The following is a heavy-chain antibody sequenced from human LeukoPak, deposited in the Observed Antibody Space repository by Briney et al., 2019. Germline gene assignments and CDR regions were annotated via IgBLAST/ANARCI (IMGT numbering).Heavy chain of an antibody. D-gene: IGHD3-16*01. CDR2: IWYDASNK. Sequence: SGRSLTLSCAASGFTFSSFGMHWVRQAPGKGLEWVAVIWYDASNKYYADSVKGRFTISRDNGKNTLYLQMNSLRAEDTAVYYCARDRGTYSFDYWGLGTLVTVSS. CDR1: GFTFSSFG. V-gene: IGHV3-33*01. J-gene: IGHJ4*02. CDR3: ARDRGTYSFDY.